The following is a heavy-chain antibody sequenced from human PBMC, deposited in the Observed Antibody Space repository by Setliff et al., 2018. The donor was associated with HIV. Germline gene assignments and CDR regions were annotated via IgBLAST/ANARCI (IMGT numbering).Heavy chain of an antibody. CDR2: IYYSGRT. J-gene: IGHJ4*02. V-gene: IGHV4-61*10. D-gene: IGHD3-22*01. Sequence: PSETLSLTCTVSGGSISSGSYYWSWLRQPAGKGLEWIGRIYYSGRTNYNPSLKSRVTISVDTSKNQFSLKLSSVTAADTAVYYCARDDYLDSSGYEGASYWGRGTLVTVSS. CDR3: ARDDYLDSSGYEGASY. CDR1: GGSISSGSYY.